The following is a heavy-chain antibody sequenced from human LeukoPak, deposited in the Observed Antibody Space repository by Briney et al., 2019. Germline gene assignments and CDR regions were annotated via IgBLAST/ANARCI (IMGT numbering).Heavy chain of an antibody. J-gene: IGHJ6*02. CDR3: ARGERSSSSQWVYYYYGVDV. Sequence: ASVKVSCKASGYTFTGYYMHWVRQAPGQGLEWMGWINPNSGGTNYAQKFQGRVTMTRDTSISTAYMELSRLRSDDTAVYYCARGERSSSSQWVYYYYGVDVWGQGTTVTVSS. D-gene: IGHD6-6*01. V-gene: IGHV1-2*02. CDR1: GYTFTGYY. CDR2: INPNSGGT.